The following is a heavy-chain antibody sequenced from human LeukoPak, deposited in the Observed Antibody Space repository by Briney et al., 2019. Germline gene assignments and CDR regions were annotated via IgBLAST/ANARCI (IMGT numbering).Heavy chain of an antibody. D-gene: IGHD3-10*01. Sequence: GGSLRLSCAASGFPFSTHSLNWVRQAPGKGLEWVSSISAGGDFVYYGDSVKGRFTMSRDNAKNSLHLQMDSLRAEDTAVYYCASLSLWFGEFHEFFYDYWGQGTLVTVSS. CDR2: ISAGGDFV. J-gene: IGHJ4*02. CDR1: GFPFSTHS. V-gene: IGHV3-21*04. CDR3: ASLSLWFGEFHEFFYDY.